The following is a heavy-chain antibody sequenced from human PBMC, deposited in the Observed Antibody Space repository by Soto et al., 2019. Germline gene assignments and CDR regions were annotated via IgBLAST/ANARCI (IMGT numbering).Heavy chain of an antibody. CDR2: ISWNSGSI. D-gene: IGHD2-2*01. Sequence: GGSLRLSCAASGFTFDDYAMHWVRQAPGKGLEWVSGISWNSGSISYADSVKGRFTISRDNAKNSLYLQMNTLRAEDTALYYCAKDRGYCSSTSCSRDYYYYGMDVWGQGTTVTVSS. J-gene: IGHJ6*02. CDR3: AKDRGYCSSTSCSRDYYYYGMDV. V-gene: IGHV3-9*01. CDR1: GFTFDDYA.